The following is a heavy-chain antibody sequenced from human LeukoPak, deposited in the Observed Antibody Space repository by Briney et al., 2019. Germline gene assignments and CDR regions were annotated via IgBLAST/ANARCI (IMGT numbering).Heavy chain of an antibody. V-gene: IGHV1-8*01. Sequence: ASVKVSCKASGYTFGSYGINWVRQATGQGLEWMGWMNPNSGNTGYAQKFQGRVTMTRNTSISTAYMELSSLRSEDTAVYYCARGGDIVVVVAANDWFDPWGQGTLVTVSS. CDR2: MNPNSGNT. J-gene: IGHJ5*02. D-gene: IGHD2-15*01. CDR1: GYTFGSYG. CDR3: ARGGDIVVVVAANDWFDP.